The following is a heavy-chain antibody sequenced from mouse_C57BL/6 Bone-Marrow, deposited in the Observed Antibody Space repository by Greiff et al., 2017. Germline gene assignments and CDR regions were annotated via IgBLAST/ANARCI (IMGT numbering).Heavy chain of an antibody. CDR2: IDPSDSYT. J-gene: IGHJ2*01. CDR3: ARGGLLYFDY. Sequence: VQLQQPGAELVMPGASVKLSCKASGSTFPSYWMHWVKQRPGQGLEWIGEIDPSDSYTNYNQKFKGKSTLTVDKSSSTAYMQLSSLTSEDSAVYYCARGGLLYFDYWGQGTTLTVSS. CDR1: GSTFPSYW. V-gene: IGHV1-69*01. D-gene: IGHD1-1*01.